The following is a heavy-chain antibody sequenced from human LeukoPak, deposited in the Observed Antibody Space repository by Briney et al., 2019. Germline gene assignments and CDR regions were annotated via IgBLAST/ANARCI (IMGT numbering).Heavy chain of an antibody. Sequence: GGSLRLSCAASGFTFTSYNMNWVRQAPGKGLEWVSSITSSSSYIYYADSVKGRFTISRDNAKNSLYLQMDSLRVEDTAVYYCARDPYSGDYGAYYYYYMDVWGKGTTVTISS. CDR3: ARDPYSGDYGAYYYYYMDV. CDR2: ITSSSSYI. J-gene: IGHJ6*03. D-gene: IGHD1-26*01. CDR1: GFTFTSYN. V-gene: IGHV3-21*06.